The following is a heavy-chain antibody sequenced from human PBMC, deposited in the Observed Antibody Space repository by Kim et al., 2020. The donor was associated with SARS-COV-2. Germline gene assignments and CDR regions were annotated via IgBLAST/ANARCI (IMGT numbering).Heavy chain of an antibody. D-gene: IGHD3-22*01. CDR1: GGTFSSYA. CDR3: ARGNTPSVVVITWVAFDI. CDR2: IIPIFGTA. V-gene: IGHV1-69*13. J-gene: IGHJ3*02. Sequence: SVKVSCKASGGTFSSYAISWVRQAPGQGLEWMGGIIPIFGTANYAQKFQGRVTITADESTSTAYMELSSLRSEDTAVYYCARGNTPSVVVITWVAFDIWGQGTMVTVSS.